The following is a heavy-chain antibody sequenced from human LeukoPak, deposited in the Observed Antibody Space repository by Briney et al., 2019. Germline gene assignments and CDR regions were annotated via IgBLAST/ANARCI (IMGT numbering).Heavy chain of an antibody. J-gene: IGHJ4*02. V-gene: IGHV3-23*01. D-gene: IGHD6-19*01. CDR1: GFTFSSYA. CDR2: ISGSGTNT. Sequence: PGGSLRLSCAASGFTFSSYAMSWVRQAPGKGLEWVSSISGSGTNTYYADSVKGRFTISRDSSKNTLYLQMNSLRAEDTAIYYCAKYSSGWYNDYWGQGTLVTVSS. CDR3: AKYSSGWYNDY.